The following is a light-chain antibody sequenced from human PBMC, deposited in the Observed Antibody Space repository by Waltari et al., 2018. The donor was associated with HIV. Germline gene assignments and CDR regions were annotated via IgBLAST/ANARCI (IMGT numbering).Light chain of an antibody. V-gene: IGKV4-1*01. CDR3: QQYYSTPRT. J-gene: IGKJ1*01. Sequence: DIVMTQSPDSLAVSLGARATINCKSSQSVLYSSNNKNYLAWYQQKPGQPPKLLIYWASTRESGVPDRFSGRGSGTDFTLTISSLQAEDMAVYYCQQYYSTPRTFGKGTKVEIK. CDR1: QSVLYSSNNKNY. CDR2: WAS.